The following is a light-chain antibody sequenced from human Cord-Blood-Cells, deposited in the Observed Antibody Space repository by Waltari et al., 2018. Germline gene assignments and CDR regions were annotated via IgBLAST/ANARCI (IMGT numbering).Light chain of an antibody. CDR1: QSISSY. J-gene: IGKJ4*01. CDR3: QQSYSTPLT. CDR2: AAY. V-gene: IGKV1-39*01. Sequence: IQMTQSPSSLSASVGDRVTITCRASQSISSYLNWYQQKPGKAPKLLIYAAYSLQSGVPSRFSGSGAGTDFTLTISSLQPEDVATYDCQQSYSTPLTFGGGTKVEIK.